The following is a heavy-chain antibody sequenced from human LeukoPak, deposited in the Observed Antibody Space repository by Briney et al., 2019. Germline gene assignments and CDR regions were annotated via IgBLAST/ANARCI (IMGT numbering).Heavy chain of an antibody. Sequence: SETLSLTCTVSGGSISSYYWSWIRQPPGKGLEWIGYIYYSGNTNYNPSLKNRVTISVDTSKNQFSLKLSSVTAADTAVYYCARGYSGSYGRFDYWGQGTLATVSS. CDR2: IYYSGNT. D-gene: IGHD1-26*01. CDR3: ARGYSGSYGRFDY. V-gene: IGHV4-59*01. J-gene: IGHJ4*02. CDR1: GGSISSYY.